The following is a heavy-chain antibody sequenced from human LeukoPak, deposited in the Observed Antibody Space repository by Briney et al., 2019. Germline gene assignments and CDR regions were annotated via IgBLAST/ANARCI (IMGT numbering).Heavy chain of an antibody. V-gene: IGHV1-46*01. D-gene: IGHD3-3*01. CDR3: ARVGFWSGYPDGRGMDV. Sequence: ASVKVSCKASGYTFTSYYMHWVRQAPGQGLEWMGIINPSGGSTSYAQKFQGRVTMTRDTSTSTVYMELSSLRSEDTAVYYCARVGFWSGYPDGRGMDVWGQGTTVTVSS. CDR1: GYTFTSYY. CDR2: INPSGGST. J-gene: IGHJ6*02.